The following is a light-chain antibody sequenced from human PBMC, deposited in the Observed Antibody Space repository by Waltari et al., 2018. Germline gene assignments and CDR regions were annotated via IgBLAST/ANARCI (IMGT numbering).Light chain of an antibody. J-gene: IGKJ1*01. CDR1: QSLLHSNGYNY. V-gene: IGKV2-28*01. CDR2: SGS. CDR3: MQALQTPRT. Sequence: EIVMTQSPLSLPVTPGEPASISCKSSQSLLHSNGYNYFDWYLQKPGQSTQLVIYSGSNRASGVPDRYSGSGSGTDFTLKLSSVEAEDVGVYYCMQALQTPRTFGQGTKVEI.